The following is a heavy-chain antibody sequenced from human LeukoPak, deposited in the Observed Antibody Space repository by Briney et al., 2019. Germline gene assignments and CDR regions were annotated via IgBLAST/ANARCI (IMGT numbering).Heavy chain of an antibody. V-gene: IGHV1-2*02. CDR1: GYTFTGYY. D-gene: IGHD3-22*01. Sequence: ASVKVSCKASGYTFTGYYMHWVRQAPGQGLEWMGWINPNSGGTNYAQKFQGRVTMTRDTSISTAYMELSRLRSDDPAVYYCAREYYYDSSGYSLGMDVWGQGTTVTVSS. CDR3: AREYYYDSSGYSLGMDV. CDR2: INPNSGGT. J-gene: IGHJ6*02.